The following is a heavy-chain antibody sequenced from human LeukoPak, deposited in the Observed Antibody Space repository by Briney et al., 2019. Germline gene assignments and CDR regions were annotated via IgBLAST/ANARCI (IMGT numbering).Heavy chain of an antibody. CDR2: INPNSGGT. CDR3: ARVSVYFDWLDFDY. J-gene: IGHJ4*02. V-gene: IGHV1-2*02. D-gene: IGHD3-9*01. Sequence: ASVKVSCKASGYTFTGYYMHWVRQAPGQGLEWMGWINPNSGGTNYAQKFQGRVTMTRDTSISTAYMELSRLRSDDTAVYYCARVSVYFDWLDFDYWGQGTLVTVSS. CDR1: GYTFTGYY.